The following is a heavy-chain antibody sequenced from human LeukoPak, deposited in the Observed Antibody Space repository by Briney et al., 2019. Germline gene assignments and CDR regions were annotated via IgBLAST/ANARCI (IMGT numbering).Heavy chain of an antibody. V-gene: IGHV1-2*06. CDR2: INPNSGGT. CDR1: GYTFTGYY. J-gene: IGHJ5*02. D-gene: IGHD3-3*01. CDR3: ARGGDFWSGYQAANNWFDP. Sequence: GASVKVSCKASGYTFTGYYMHWVRQAPGQGLEWMGRINPNSGGTNYAQKFQGRVTMTRDTSISTAYMELSRLRSEDTAVYYCARGGDFWSGYQAANNWFDPWGQGTLVTVSS.